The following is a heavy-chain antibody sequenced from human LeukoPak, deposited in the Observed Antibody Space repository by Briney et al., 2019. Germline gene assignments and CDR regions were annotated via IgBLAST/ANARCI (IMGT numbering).Heavy chain of an antibody. V-gene: IGHV4-4*07. D-gene: IGHD5/OR15-5a*01. CDR2: IYTSRST. Sequence: PSETLSLPCTLSGGTIMRYYWCWIRQPTGKGLEWIGRIYTSRSTNYKPSLKSRVTMSVDTSKNQFSMKLSSVTAADTAVYYCARESSLLRQLDYWGQGTLVTGSS. J-gene: IGHJ4*02. CDR1: GGTIMRYY. CDR3: ARESSLLRQLDY.